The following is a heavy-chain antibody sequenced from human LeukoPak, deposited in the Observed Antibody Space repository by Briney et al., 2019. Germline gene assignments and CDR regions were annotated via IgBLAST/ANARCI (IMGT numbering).Heavy chain of an antibody. CDR3: ARHYGP. CDR1: GGSFSGYY. Sequence: PSETLSLTCAVYGGSFSGYYWSWIRQPPGKGLEWIGSIYYSGSTYYNPSLKSRVTISVDTSKNQFSLKLNSVTATDTAVYYCARHYGPWGQGTLATVSS. J-gene: IGHJ4*02. CDR2: IYYSGST. V-gene: IGHV4-34*01. D-gene: IGHD3-16*01.